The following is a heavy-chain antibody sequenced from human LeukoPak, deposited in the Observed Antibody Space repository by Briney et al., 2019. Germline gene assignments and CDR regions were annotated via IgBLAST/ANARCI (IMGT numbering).Heavy chain of an antibody. V-gene: IGHV4-30-4*08. Sequence: PSETLSLTFTVSGGSISSGDYHWSWIRQPPGKGLEWIGYIYYSGSTYYNPSLKSRITISVDTSKNQFSLKLTSVTAADTAVFHCALHLWSGYYAFDYWGQGTLVTVSS. CDR1: GGSISSGDYH. CDR2: IYYSGST. D-gene: IGHD3-3*01. J-gene: IGHJ4*02. CDR3: ALHLWSGYYAFDY.